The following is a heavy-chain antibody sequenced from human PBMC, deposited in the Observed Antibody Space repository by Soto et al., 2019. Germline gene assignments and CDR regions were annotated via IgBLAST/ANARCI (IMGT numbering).Heavy chain of an antibody. CDR2: MNPNSGNT. CDR3: ARVPYYDFWSGYYRAGYYYYYMDV. J-gene: IGHJ6*03. V-gene: IGHV1-8*01. CDR1: GYTFTSYD. D-gene: IGHD3-3*01. Sequence: ASVKVSCKASGYTFTSYDINWVRQATGQGLEWMGWMNPNSGNTGYAQKFQGRVTMTRNTSISTAYMELSSLRSEDMAVYYCARVPYYDFWSGYYRAGYYYYYMDVWGQGASVTVYS.